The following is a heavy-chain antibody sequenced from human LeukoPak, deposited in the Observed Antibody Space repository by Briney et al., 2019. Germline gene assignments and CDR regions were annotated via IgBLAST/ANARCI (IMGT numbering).Heavy chain of an antibody. J-gene: IGHJ4*02. V-gene: IGHV3-7*03. CDR3: ARDQYDTWSRRGNFDS. CDR2: IRQDGGEK. Sequence: GGSLRLSCAASGFTFRSYWMTWVRQAPGKGLEWLANIRQDGGEKYYVGSVKGRFTISRDNTKNSLYLQMNSLRAEDTAVFYCARDQYDTWSRRGNFDSWGQGTLVIVSS. D-gene: IGHD3-3*01. CDR1: GFTFRSYW.